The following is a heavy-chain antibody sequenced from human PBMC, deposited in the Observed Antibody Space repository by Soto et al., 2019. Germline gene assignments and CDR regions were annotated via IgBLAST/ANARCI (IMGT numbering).Heavy chain of an antibody. D-gene: IGHD5-18*01. J-gene: IGHJ4*02. CDR1: GGTFSSYA. CDR2: IIPIFVTA. Sequence: SVKVSCKASGGTFSSYALSWVRQAPGQGLEWMGGIIPIFVTANYAQKFQGRVTITADESTSTAYMELSSLRSEDTAVYYCARDRATAMVTAFDYWGQGTLVTVSS. V-gene: IGHV1-69*13. CDR3: ARDRATAMVTAFDY.